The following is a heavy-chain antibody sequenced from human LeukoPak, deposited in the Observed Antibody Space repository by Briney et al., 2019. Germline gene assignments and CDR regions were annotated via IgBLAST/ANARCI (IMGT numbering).Heavy chain of an antibody. J-gene: IGHJ4*02. Sequence: SVKVSCKASGGTFSSYAISWVRQAPGQGLEWMGRIIPILGIANYAQKFQGRVTITADKSTSTAYMELSSLRSEDTAVYYCARVSNPYYYGSGTPGTDYWGQGTLVTVSS. V-gene: IGHV1-69*04. CDR1: GGTFSSYA. CDR2: IIPILGIA. CDR3: ARVSNPYYYGSGTPGTDY. D-gene: IGHD3-10*01.